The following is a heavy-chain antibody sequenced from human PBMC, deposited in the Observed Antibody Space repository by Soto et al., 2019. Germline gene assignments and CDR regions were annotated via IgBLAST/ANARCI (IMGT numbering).Heavy chain of an antibody. CDR1: GYTFINYY. Sequence: QVQLVQSGAEVKKPGASVKVSCKASGYTFINYYMQWVRQAPGQGLEWMGIINPSDATTFYAQKFQGRVTMTRDTYTSTVSMELSSLRSEDTAVYYCARWGRPPRVRGQLDYWGQGTLVTVSS. D-gene: IGHD3-10*01. CDR3: ARWGRPPRVRGQLDY. J-gene: IGHJ4*02. CDR2: INPSDATT. V-gene: IGHV1-46*01.